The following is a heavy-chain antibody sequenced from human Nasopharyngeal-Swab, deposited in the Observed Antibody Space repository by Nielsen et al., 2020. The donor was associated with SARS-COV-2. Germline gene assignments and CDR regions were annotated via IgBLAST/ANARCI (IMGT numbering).Heavy chain of an antibody. CDR2: ISYDGSNK. Sequence: GESLKISCAASGFTFSSYGMHWVRQAPGKGLEWVAVISYDGSNKYYADSVKGRSTISRDNSKNTLYLQMNSLRAEDTAVYYCAKGEYCSSTSCYPVSYFDYWGQGTLVTVSS. CDR3: AKGEYCSSTSCYPVSYFDY. D-gene: IGHD2-2*01. J-gene: IGHJ4*02. CDR1: GFTFSSYG. V-gene: IGHV3-30*18.